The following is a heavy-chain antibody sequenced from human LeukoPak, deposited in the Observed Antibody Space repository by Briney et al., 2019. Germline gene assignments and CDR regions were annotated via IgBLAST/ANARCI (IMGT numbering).Heavy chain of an antibody. V-gene: IGHV2-5*02. CDR1: GFSLSLSGVG. D-gene: IGHD3-22*01. J-gene: IGHJ4*02. CDR2: IYWDDNK. Sequence: QSGPTLGNPTQTLTLTCTFSGFSLSLSGVGVGWIRQPPGKALEWLALIYWDDNKRYSPSLKSRLIITKDTSKNQVVLTMTNMDPVDTATYYCAHYYYDTSGFDYWGQGTLVTVSS. CDR3: AHYYYDTSGFDY.